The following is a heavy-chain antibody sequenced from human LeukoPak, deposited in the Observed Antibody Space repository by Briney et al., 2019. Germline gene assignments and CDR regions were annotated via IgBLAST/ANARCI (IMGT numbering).Heavy chain of an antibody. Sequence: PSETLSLTCAVYGGSFSGYYWSWIRQPPGKGLEWIGEINHSGSTNYNPSLKSRVTISVDTSKNQFSLKLSSVTAADTAVHYCARANPQQQLAFDYWGQGTLVTVSS. D-gene: IGHD6-13*01. CDR2: INHSGST. V-gene: IGHV4-34*01. J-gene: IGHJ4*02. CDR3: ARANPQQQLAFDY. CDR1: GGSFSGYY.